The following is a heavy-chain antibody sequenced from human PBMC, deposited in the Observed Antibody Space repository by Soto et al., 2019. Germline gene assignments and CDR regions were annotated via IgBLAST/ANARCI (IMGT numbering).Heavy chain of an antibody. CDR1: GFTFGDYA. CDR2: IRSKAYGGTT. D-gene: IGHD6-6*01. J-gene: IGHJ6*02. CDR3: TRDRPGAYYYYGMDV. Sequence: GGSLRLSCTASGFTFGDYAMSWFRQAPGKGLEWVGFIRSKAYGGTTEYAASVKGRFTISRDDSKSIAYLQMNSLKIEDTAVYYCTRDRPGAYYYYGMDVWGQGTTVTVSS. V-gene: IGHV3-49*03.